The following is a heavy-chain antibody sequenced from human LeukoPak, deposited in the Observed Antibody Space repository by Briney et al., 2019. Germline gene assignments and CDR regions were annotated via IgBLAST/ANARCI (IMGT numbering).Heavy chain of an antibody. Sequence: PGGSLRLSCAASGFTFSGSAMHWVRQASGKGLEWVGRIGSKANSYATAYAASVKGRFTISRDDSKNTAYLRMNSLKTEDTAVYYCTRGAAAGYTIYGMDVWGKGTTVTVSS. CDR1: GFTFSGSA. J-gene: IGHJ6*04. CDR3: TRGAAAGYTIYGMDV. CDR2: IGSKANSYAT. V-gene: IGHV3-73*01. D-gene: IGHD6-13*01.